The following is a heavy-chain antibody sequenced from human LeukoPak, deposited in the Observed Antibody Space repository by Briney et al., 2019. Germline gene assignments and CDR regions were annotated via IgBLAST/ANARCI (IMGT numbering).Heavy chain of an antibody. CDR2: IYYSGST. CDR1: GGSNRSYY. CDR3: AREGRDGYNYDAFDI. Sequence: SETLSLTCTVSGGSNRSYYWRWLRQPPGKGVGGIGYIYYSGSTNYNPSLKSRLTISVDTSKNQFSLKLSSVAAADTAVYYCAREGRDGYNYDAFDIWGQGTMVTVAS. J-gene: IGHJ3*02. D-gene: IGHD5-24*01. V-gene: IGHV4-59*01.